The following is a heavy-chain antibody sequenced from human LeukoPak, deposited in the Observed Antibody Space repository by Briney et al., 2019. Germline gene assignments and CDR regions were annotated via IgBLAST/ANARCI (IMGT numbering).Heavy chain of an antibody. CDR2: ISSDSSSA. Sequence: GGSLRLSCAASGFTFSRNWMHWVRQAPGKGLLWVSRISSDSSSATYVDSVKGRFTISRDNARSTLYLQMDSLTAEDTAVYYCARDLGPYSRGESGFDCWGQGTLVTVSS. CDR3: ARDLGPYSRGESGFDC. V-gene: IGHV3-74*01. CDR1: GFTFSRNW. D-gene: IGHD3-16*01. J-gene: IGHJ4*02.